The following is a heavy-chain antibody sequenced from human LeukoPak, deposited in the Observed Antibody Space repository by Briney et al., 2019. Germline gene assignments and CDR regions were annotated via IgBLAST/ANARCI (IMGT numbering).Heavy chain of an antibody. CDR1: GYTFTSYG. CDR2: ISAYNGNT. CDR3: ARGYYYDSMIDAFDI. V-gene: IGHV1-18*01. D-gene: IGHD3-22*01. Sequence: GASVKVSCKASGYTFTSYGISWVRQATGQGLEWMGWISAYNGNTNYAQKLQGRVTMTTDTSTSTAYMELRSLRSDDTAVYYCARGYYYDSMIDAFDIWGQGTMVTVSS. J-gene: IGHJ3*02.